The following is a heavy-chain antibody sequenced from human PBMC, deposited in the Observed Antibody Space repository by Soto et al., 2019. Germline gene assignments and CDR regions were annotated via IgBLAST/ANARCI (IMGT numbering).Heavy chain of an antibody. D-gene: IGHD3-9*01. CDR1: GFTFSSYS. Sequence: PGGSLRLSCAASGFTFSSYSMNWVRQAPGKGLEWVSSISSSSSYIYYADSVKGRFTISRDNAKNSLYLQMNSLRAEDTAVYYCAREGPAAQYYDILTGYWRGLKTYYYYYYMDVWGKGTTVTVSS. CDR3: AREGPAAQYYDILTGYWRGLKTYYYYYYMDV. V-gene: IGHV3-21*01. J-gene: IGHJ6*03. CDR2: ISSSSSYI.